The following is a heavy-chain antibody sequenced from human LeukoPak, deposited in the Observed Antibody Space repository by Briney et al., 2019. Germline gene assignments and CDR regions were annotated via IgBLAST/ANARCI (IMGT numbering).Heavy chain of an antibody. Sequence: GTSLRLSCAASGFTFRNYGMHWVRQAPGKGLEWVAIIWYDGSKKYYVDSVKGRFTISRDNSKNTLYLQMNSLRAEDTAVYYCAKAARAAGVFDYWGQGTLVTVSS. D-gene: IGHD3-10*01. CDR1: GFTFRNYG. V-gene: IGHV3-33*06. J-gene: IGHJ4*02. CDR3: AKAARAAGVFDY. CDR2: IWYDGSKK.